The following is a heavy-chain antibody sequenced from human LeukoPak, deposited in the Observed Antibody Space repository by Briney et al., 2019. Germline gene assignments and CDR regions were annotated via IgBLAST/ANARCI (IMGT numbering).Heavy chain of an antibody. V-gene: IGHV4-4*07. Sequence: PSETLSLTCTVSGGSISSYYWSWIRQPAGKGLEWIGRIYTSGSTNYNPSLKSRVTMSVDTSKNQFSLKLSSVTAADTAVYYCARVDSSSFYYYYGMDVWGQGTTVTVSS. J-gene: IGHJ6*02. D-gene: IGHD6-6*01. CDR3: ARVDSSSFYYYYGMDV. CDR1: GGSISSYY. CDR2: IYTSGST.